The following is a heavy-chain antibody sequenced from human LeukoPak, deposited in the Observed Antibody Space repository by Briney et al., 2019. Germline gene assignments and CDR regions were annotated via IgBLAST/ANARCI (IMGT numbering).Heavy chain of an antibody. D-gene: IGHD3-22*01. CDR3: ARDYYDSSGYYYYNY. V-gene: IGHV4-39*07. CDR2: IYYSGST. Sequence: SETLSLTCTVSGGSISSSSYYWGWIRQPPGKGLEWIGSIYYSGSTYYNPSLKSRVTMSVDTSKNQFSLKLSSVTAADTAVYYCARDYYDSSGYYYYNYWGQGTLVTVSS. J-gene: IGHJ4*02. CDR1: GGSISSSSYY.